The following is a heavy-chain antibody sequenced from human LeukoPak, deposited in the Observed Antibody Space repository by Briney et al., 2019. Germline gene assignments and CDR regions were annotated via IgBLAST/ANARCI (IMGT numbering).Heavy chain of an antibody. J-gene: IGHJ4*02. CDR3: ARGRRDIVVVVAAAADY. CDR2: INPNSGGT. V-gene: IGHV1-2*02. Sequence: ASVKVSCKASGFTFTAYYLHWVRQAPGQGLEWMGWINPNSGGTNYAQKFQGRVTMTRDTSISTAYMELSRLRSDDTAVYYCARGRRDIVVVVAAAADYWGQGTLVTVSS. D-gene: IGHD2-15*01. CDR1: GFTFTAYY.